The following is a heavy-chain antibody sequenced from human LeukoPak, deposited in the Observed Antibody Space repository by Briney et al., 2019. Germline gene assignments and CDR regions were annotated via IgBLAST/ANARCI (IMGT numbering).Heavy chain of an antibody. Sequence: GGSLRLSCAASGFNFSSSWMNWVCQAPGKGLEWLATVKGDGREKYYVDSVKGRFTISRDNAENSLYLQMSSLRDDDTAVYYCVRDLGGHWGQGTLVTVSS. CDR2: VKGDGREK. V-gene: IGHV3-7*01. D-gene: IGHD3-3*01. CDR1: GFNFSSSW. J-gene: IGHJ4*02. CDR3: VRDLGGH.